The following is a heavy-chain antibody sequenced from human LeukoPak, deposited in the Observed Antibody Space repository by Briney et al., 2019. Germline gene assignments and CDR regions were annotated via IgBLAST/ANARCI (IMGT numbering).Heavy chain of an antibody. CDR3: ARVTSIAASDAFDI. V-gene: IGHV5-51*01. Sequence: GESLKISCKGSGYSFSSYWVAWVRQMPGKGLEWMGIIYPGDSDTRYSPSFQGQVTISADKSIGTAYLQWSSLKASDTAMYYCARVTSIAASDAFDIWGQGTMVTVSS. D-gene: IGHD6-25*01. J-gene: IGHJ3*02. CDR2: IYPGDSDT. CDR1: GYSFSSYW.